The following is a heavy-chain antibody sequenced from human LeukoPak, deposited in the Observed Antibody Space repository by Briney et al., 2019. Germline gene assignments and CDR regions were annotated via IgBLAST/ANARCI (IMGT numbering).Heavy chain of an antibody. Sequence: GGSLRLSCAASGFTFSSYAMSWVRQAPGKGLEWVSAISGSGGSTYYADSVKGRFTISRDNSKNTLYLQMNSLRAEDTAAYYCGKDLVGYSYGYYYYGMDVWGQGTTVTVSS. CDR2: ISGSGGST. D-gene: IGHD5-18*01. CDR3: GKDLVGYSYGYYYYGMDV. CDR1: GFTFSSYA. V-gene: IGHV3-23*01. J-gene: IGHJ6*02.